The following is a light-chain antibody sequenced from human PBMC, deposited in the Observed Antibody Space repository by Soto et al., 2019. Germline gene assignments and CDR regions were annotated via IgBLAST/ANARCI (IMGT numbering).Light chain of an antibody. V-gene: IGLV2-23*02. Sequence: QSVLTQPASVSGSPGQSITISCTGTSSDVGSYNLVSWYQLHPGKAPKLIIFEVTKRPSGSSNRFSGSKTGNTASLTISGLQAEDEADYYCCSYAGSSTVVFGGGTKLTVL. CDR3: CSYAGSSTVV. J-gene: IGLJ2*01. CDR1: SSDVGSYNL. CDR2: EVT.